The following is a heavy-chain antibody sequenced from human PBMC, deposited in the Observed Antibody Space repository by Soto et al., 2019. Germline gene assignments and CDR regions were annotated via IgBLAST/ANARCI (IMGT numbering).Heavy chain of an antibody. CDR2: ISSTTNYI. V-gene: IGHV3-21*06. Sequence: SGGSLRLSCAASGFTFTRYSMNWVRQAPGKGLEWVSSISSTTNYIYYGDSMKGRFTISRDNAKNSLYLEMNSLRAEDTAVYYCARESEDLTSNFDYWGQGALVTVSS. J-gene: IGHJ4*02. CDR3: ARESEDLTSNFDY. CDR1: GFTFTRYS.